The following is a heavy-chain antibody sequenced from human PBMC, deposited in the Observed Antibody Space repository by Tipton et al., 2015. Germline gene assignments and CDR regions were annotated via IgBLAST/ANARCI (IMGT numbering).Heavy chain of an antibody. CDR1: GYSFTNYW. Sequence: VQLVQSGAEVKKAGESLKISCKGSGYSFTNYWIAWVRQMPGQGLEWMGIVWPGDSDTRYSPSFQGQVTISADESMNTAYLQWSSLKDSDPAMYYCARRIGYCGSRDCNGVAYWGQGTLVTVSS. V-gene: IGHV5-51*01. CDR2: VWPGDSDT. CDR3: ARRIGYCGSRDCNGVAY. D-gene: IGHD2-2*01. J-gene: IGHJ4*02.